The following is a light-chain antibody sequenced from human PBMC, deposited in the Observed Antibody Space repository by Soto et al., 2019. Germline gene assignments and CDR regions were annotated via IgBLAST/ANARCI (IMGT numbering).Light chain of an antibody. V-gene: IGKV3-15*01. CDR3: QQYNNWLRT. CDR1: QSVSSN. Sequence: EIVMTQSPATLSVSPGERATLSCRASQSVSSNLAWYQQKPGQAPRLLIYGASTRATGIPARFSGSGSGTEFTHTISSLQSEDFAVYYCQQYNNWLRTFGQGTKVDIK. J-gene: IGKJ1*01. CDR2: GAS.